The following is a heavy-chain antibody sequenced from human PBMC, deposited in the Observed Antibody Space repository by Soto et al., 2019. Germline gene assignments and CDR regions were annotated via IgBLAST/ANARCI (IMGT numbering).Heavy chain of an antibody. J-gene: IGHJ4*02. D-gene: IGHD3-16*02. CDR2: IYYSGST. CDR3: ARDVNRLGELSLSYFDY. CDR1: GGSISSGDYY. V-gene: IGHV4-30-4*01. Sequence: PSETLSLTCTVSGGSISSGDYYWSWIRQPPGKGLEWIGYIYYSGSTYYNPSLKSRVTISVDTSKSQFSLKLSSVTAADTAVYYCARDVNRLGELSLSYFDYWGQGTLVTVSS.